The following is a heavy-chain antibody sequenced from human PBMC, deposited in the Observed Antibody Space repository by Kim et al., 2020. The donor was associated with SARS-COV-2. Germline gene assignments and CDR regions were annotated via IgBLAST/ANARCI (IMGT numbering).Heavy chain of an antibody. J-gene: IGHJ5*02. V-gene: IGHV4-39*01. CDR2: IYYSGST. CDR1: GGSISSSSYY. Sequence: SETLSLTCTVSGGSISSSSYYWGWIRQPPGKGLEWIGSIYYSGSTYYNPSLKSRVTISVDTSKNQFSLKLSSVTAADTAVYYCARHGARQLVPVWFDPWGQGTLVTVSS. CDR3: ARHGARQLVPVWFDP. D-gene: IGHD6-13*01.